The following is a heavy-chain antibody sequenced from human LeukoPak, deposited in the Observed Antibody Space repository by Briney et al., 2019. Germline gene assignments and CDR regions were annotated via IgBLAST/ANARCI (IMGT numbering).Heavy chain of an antibody. Sequence: GGSLRLSCADSGFTFSSHWMHWVRQAPGKGLVWVSRIKYDASSTSYADSVQGRFTISRDNAKNTVYLQMNSLRAEDTAVYYCARVGTGSWYFDLWGRGTLVTFSS. J-gene: IGHJ2*01. CDR2: IKYDASST. V-gene: IGHV3-74*01. D-gene: IGHD3-10*01. CDR3: ARVGTGSWYFDL. CDR1: GFTFSSHW.